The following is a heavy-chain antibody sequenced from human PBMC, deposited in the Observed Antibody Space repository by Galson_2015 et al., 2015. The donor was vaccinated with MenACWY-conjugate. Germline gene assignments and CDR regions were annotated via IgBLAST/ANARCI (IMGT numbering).Heavy chain of an antibody. CDR2: IYSGGST. CDR3: ARGGGGRFDY. J-gene: IGHJ4*02. CDR1: GFTVSSDY. V-gene: IGHV3-66*02. D-gene: IGHD3-16*01. Sequence: SLRLSCAVSGFTVSSDYMSWVRQAPGKGLEWVSVIYSGGSTYYADSVKGRFTISRDSSKNTLNLQMNSLRPEDTAVLYCARGGGGRFDYWGQGSLVTVAS.